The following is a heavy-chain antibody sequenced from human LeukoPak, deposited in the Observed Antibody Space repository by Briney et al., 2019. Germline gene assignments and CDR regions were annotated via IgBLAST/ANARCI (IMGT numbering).Heavy chain of an antibody. D-gene: IGHD6-6*01. CDR2: ISYDGSNK. CDR3: AGDYRQIIAARPLFGY. J-gene: IGHJ4*02. CDR1: GFTFSSYA. V-gene: IGHV3-30-3*01. Sequence: GRSLGLSCAASGFTFSSYAMHWIRQAPGKGLEWVAVISYDGSNKYYADSVKGRFTISRDNSKNTLYLQMNSLRAEDTAVYYCAGDYRQIIAARPLFGYWGQGTLVTVSS.